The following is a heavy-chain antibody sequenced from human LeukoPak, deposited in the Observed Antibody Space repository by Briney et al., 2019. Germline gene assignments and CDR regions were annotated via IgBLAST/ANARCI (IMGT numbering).Heavy chain of an antibody. Sequence: ASVKVSCKASGYTFTGYYMHWVRQAPGQGLEWMGWINPNSGGTNYAQKFQGRVTMTRDTSISTAYMELSRLRSDDTAVYYCARGPDIVATIVYFDYWGLGTLVTVSS. J-gene: IGHJ4*02. CDR2: INPNSGGT. CDR1: GYTFTGYY. V-gene: IGHV1-2*02. D-gene: IGHD5-12*01. CDR3: ARGPDIVATIVYFDY.